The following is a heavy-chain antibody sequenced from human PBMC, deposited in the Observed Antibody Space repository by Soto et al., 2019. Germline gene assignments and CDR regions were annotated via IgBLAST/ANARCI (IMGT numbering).Heavy chain of an antibody. CDR3: ARAGYSYAFLFYCFDV. CDR1: GYNFRRYS. J-gene: IGHJ6*01. D-gene: IGHD5-18*01. V-gene: IGHV1-3*01. CDR2: IDAGNGNT. Sequence: DTGYNFRRYSSPWESKAPGQRLEWMGWIDAGNGNTKYSQKLRGRVTFTTDTSASTAYMDLSSLRSEDTAVYYCARAGYSYAFLFYCFDV.